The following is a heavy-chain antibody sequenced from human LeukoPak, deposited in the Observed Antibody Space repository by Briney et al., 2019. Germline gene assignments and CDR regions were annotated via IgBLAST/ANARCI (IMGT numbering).Heavy chain of an antibody. V-gene: IGHV3-21*01. J-gene: IGHJ4*02. D-gene: IGHD6-6*01. CDR3: ARSSSFDY. Sequence: PGGSLRLSCAASGVTFSRYSMNWVRQAPGKGVEGVSSISRSRRDIYYADSVRGGFTISRDNAKNSLCLQMNSLRAEDTAVYYRARSSSFDYWGQGTLVTVSS. CDR1: GVTFSRYS. CDR2: ISRSRRDI.